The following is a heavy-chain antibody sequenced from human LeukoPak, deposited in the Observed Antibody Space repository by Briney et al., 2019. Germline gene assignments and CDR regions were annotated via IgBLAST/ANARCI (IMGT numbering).Heavy chain of an antibody. V-gene: IGHV4-31*03. D-gene: IGHD3-10*01. CDR2: IYYSGST. Sequence: SQTLSLTCTVSGGSISSGGYYRSWIRQHPGKGREWIGYIYYSGSTYYNPSLKSRVTISVDTSKNQFSLKLSSVTAADTAVYYCARVVSDYYGSGSQLHDPWGQGTLVTVSS. CDR3: ARVVSDYYGSGSQLHDP. CDR1: GGSISSGGYY. J-gene: IGHJ5*02.